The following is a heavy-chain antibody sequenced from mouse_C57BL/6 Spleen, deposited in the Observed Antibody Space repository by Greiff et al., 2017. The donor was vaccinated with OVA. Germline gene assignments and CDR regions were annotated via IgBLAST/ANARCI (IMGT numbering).Heavy chain of an antibody. CDR2: IRSKSNNYAT. D-gene: IGHD3-2*02. V-gene: IGHV10-1*01. CDR3: VSPDSSGYAWFAY. Sequence: EVQGVESGGGLVQPKGSLKLSCAASGFSFNTYAMNWVRQAPGKGLEWVARIRSKSNNYATYYADSVKDRFTISRDEAESMLYLQMNNLKTEDTAMYDCVSPDSSGYAWFAYWGQGTLVTVSA. CDR1: GFSFNTYA. J-gene: IGHJ3*01.